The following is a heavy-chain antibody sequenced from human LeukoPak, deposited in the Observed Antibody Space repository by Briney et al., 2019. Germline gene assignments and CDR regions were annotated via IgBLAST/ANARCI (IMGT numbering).Heavy chain of an antibody. Sequence: SETLSLTCTVTSCSISAFYWTWIRKPPGFGLACIGYTSDGGRSNYKTSLKSLVCMSLDTSYRQFFLSLTSVTAADTAVYYCARIVRQDGGYLDLWGRGSLVTVSS. V-gene: IGHV4-59*08. CDR3: ARIVRQDGGYLDL. J-gene: IGHJ2*01. D-gene: IGHD3-16*02. CDR1: SCSISAFY. CDR2: TSDGGRS.